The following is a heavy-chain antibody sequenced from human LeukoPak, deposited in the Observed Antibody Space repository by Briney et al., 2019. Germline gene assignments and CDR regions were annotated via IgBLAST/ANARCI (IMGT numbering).Heavy chain of an antibody. CDR2: INPSGGST. CDR3: ARDAPLGYSGYDFGPFDY. V-gene: IGHV1-46*01. D-gene: IGHD5-12*01. CDR1: GYTFTSYY. Sequence: ASVKVSCKASGYTFTSYYMHWVRQAPGQGLEWMGIINPSGGSTSYAQKFQGRVTMTRDMSTSTVYMGLSSLRSEDTAVYYCARDAPLGYSGYDFGPFDYWGQGTLVTVSS. J-gene: IGHJ4*02.